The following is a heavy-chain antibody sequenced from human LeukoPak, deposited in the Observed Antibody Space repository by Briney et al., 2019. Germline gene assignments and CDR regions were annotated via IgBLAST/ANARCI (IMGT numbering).Heavy chain of an antibody. CDR2: IYPGDSDT. CDR3: ARAPGTAAAGTSWFDP. CDR1: GYSFTSYW. J-gene: IGHJ5*02. D-gene: IGHD6-13*01. Sequence: GESLKISCKGSGYSFTSYWIGWVRQMPGKGLEWMGIIYPGDSDTRYSPSFQGQVTISADKSISTAYLQWSSLKASDTAMYYCARAPGTAAAGTSWFDPWGQGTLVTVSS. V-gene: IGHV5-51*01.